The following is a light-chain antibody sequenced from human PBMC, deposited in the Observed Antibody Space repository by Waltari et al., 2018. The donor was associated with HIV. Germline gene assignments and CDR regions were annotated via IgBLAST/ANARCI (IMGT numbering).Light chain of an antibody. CDR3: QHYNNWPYT. Sequence: EIVMTQSPATVSVSPGEGATLSCRASHSIGNNLAWHQQRPGQAPRLRIYSASTRATGIPARFSGSGSGTQFTLTIDSLQSEDFAIYYCQHYNNWPYTFGQGTRLEIK. J-gene: IGKJ2*01. CDR2: SAS. V-gene: IGKV3-15*01. CDR1: HSIGNN.